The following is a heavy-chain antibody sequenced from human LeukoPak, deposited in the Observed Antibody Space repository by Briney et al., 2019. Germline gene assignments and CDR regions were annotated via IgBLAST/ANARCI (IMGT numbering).Heavy chain of an antibody. CDR2: FDPEDGET. CDR1: GYTLTELS. V-gene: IGHV1-24*01. Sequence: GASVKVSCKVSGYTLTELSMHWVRQAPGKGLEWMGGFDPEDGETIYAQKFQGRVTMTEDTSTDTAYMELSSLRSEDTAVYYCATDLGTEGFPELLFGYWGQGTLVTVSS. D-gene: IGHD3-10*01. CDR3: ATDLGTEGFPELLFGY. J-gene: IGHJ4*02.